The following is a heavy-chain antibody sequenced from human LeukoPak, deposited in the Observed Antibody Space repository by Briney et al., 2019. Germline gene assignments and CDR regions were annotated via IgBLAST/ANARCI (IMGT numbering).Heavy chain of an antibody. CDR2: ISWNGVTT. CDR3: ARERGNSGYFDY. V-gene: IGHV3-43*01. CDR1: GFTFDDYT. Sequence: GGSLRLSCAASGFTFDDYTMHWVRQAPGKGLEWVSLISWNGVTTYYADSVKGRFTISRDNSKKSLYLQMNSLRTEDTALYYCARERGNSGYFDYWGQGTLVTVSS. J-gene: IGHJ4*02. D-gene: IGHD1-1*01.